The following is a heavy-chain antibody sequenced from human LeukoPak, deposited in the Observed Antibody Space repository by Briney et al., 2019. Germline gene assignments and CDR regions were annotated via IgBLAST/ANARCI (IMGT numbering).Heavy chain of an antibody. J-gene: IGHJ3*02. Sequence: KSSETLSLTCTVSGGSISSYYWSWIRQPPGKGLEWIGYIYYSGSTNYNPSLKSRVTISVDTSKNQFSLKLSSVTAADTAVYYCARHGRFKGAFDIWGQGTMVTVSS. CDR3: ARHGRFKGAFDI. D-gene: IGHD3/OR15-3a*01. CDR1: GGSISSYY. V-gene: IGHV4-59*08. CDR2: IYYSGST.